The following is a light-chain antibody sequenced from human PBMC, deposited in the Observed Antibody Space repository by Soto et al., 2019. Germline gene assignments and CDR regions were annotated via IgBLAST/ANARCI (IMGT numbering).Light chain of an antibody. CDR2: YAS. CDR3: QQYKDWPTT. CDR1: QSVTTT. V-gene: IGKV3-15*01. Sequence: IVMTQSPATLSVSPGERATLSCRASQSVTTTVAWYQQKSGQAPRLLIYYASTRATGVPARFSGSGSGTDFTLTITSLQSEDFGVYYCQQYKDWPTTFGQGTKVDIK. J-gene: IGKJ1*01.